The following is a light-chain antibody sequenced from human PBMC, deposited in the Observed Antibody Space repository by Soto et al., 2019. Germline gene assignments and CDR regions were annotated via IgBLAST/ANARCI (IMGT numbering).Light chain of an antibody. CDR1: QSISSW. Sequence: DIQMSQSPSTLSASVGDRVTITCRASQSISSWLAWYQQKPGKAPKLLIFDASSLESGVSSRFSGSGSGTEFTLTISRLQPDDVATYYCLQYSSHSWTFGQGTRLEIK. CDR3: LQYSSHSWT. J-gene: IGKJ5*01. V-gene: IGKV1-5*01. CDR2: DAS.